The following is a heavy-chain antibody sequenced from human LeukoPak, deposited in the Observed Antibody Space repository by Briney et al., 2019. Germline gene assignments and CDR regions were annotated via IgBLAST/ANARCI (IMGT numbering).Heavy chain of an antibody. CDR2: IYPGDSDT. CDR3: ARQKYSSSWYVWFDP. Sequence: GESLKISCKGSGYSFTSYWIGWVRQMPGKGLEWMGIIYPGDSDTRYSPSFQGQVTISADKSISTAYLQWSSLKASDTAMYYCARQKYSSSWYVWFDPWGQGTLVTVSS. J-gene: IGHJ5*02. V-gene: IGHV5-51*01. CDR1: GYSFTSYW. D-gene: IGHD6-13*01.